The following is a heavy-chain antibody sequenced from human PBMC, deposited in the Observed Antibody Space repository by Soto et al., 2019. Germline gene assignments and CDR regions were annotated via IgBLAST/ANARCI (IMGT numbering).Heavy chain of an antibody. V-gene: IGHV1-18*01. J-gene: IGHJ5*02. Sequence: GASVKVSCKASGDTFTSYGISWVRQAPGQGLEWMGWISAYNGNTNYAQKLQGRVTMTTDTSTSTAYMELRSLRSDDTAVYYCARVLHYYGSGSYYWFDPWGQGTLVTVSS. CDR2: ISAYNGNT. CDR3: ARVLHYYGSGSYYWFDP. CDR1: GDTFTSYG. D-gene: IGHD3-10*01.